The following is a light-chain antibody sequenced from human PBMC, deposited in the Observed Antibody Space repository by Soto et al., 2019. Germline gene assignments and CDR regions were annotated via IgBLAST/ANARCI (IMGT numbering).Light chain of an antibody. CDR2: GAS. Sequence: EIVLTQSPGTLSLSPGERATLSCRSSQSISRNYLAWYQQKPGQAPRLLIYGASSRATGKTDRFSGSGSGKEFTLTISRLEPADFAFYCCQFGTSTTWTFGQGTKVEVK. CDR1: QSISRNY. V-gene: IGKV3-20*01. J-gene: IGKJ1*01. CDR3: QFGTSTTWT.